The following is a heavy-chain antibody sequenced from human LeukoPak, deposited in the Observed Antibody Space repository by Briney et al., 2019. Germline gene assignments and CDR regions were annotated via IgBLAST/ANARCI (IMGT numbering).Heavy chain of an antibody. Sequence: GGSLRLSCAASGFTFSSYSMNWVRQAPGKGLEWVSSISSSSSYIYYADSVKGRFTISRDNAKNSLYLQMNSLRAEDTAVYYCAKAPRYCSSTSCYRFDYWGQGTLVTVSS. CDR3: AKAPRYCSSTSCYRFDY. CDR2: ISSSSSYI. CDR1: GFTFSSYS. V-gene: IGHV3-21*04. D-gene: IGHD2-2*02. J-gene: IGHJ4*02.